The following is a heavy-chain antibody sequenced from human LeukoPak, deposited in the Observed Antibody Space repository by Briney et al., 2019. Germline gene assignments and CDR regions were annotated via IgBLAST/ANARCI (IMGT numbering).Heavy chain of an antibody. V-gene: IGHV1-2*02. Sequence: ASVKVSCTASGYTFTGYYMHWVRQAPGQGLEWMGWINPNHGDTNYAQKFQDRVSMTRDTSISTAYMHLSRLRSADTAVYYCARSPHILTGENFDYWGQGTLLTVSS. CDR1: GYTFTGYY. J-gene: IGHJ4*02. CDR2: INPNHGDT. D-gene: IGHD3-9*01. CDR3: ARSPHILTGENFDY.